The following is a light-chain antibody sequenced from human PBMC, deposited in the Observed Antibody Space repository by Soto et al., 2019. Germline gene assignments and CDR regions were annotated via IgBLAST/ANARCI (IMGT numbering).Light chain of an antibody. CDR1: QSLVYSDGNTY. Sequence: DVGMPQSPLSLPVTLGQPPSIYCRSSQSLVYSDGNTYLNWFQQRPGQSPRRLIYKVSNRDSGVPARFSGSGSGTDFTLNISREEADDVWVYYCLHGKQWPPTFGQGTTVDIK. J-gene: IGKJ1*01. CDR2: KVS. V-gene: IGKV2-30*01. CDR3: LHGKQWPPT.